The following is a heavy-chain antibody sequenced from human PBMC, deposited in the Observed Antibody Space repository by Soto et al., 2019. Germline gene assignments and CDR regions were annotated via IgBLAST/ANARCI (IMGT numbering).Heavy chain of an antibody. D-gene: IGHD3-10*01. J-gene: IGHJ4*02. V-gene: IGHV4-30-4*01. CDR3: ATMGTQATGLYYGDY. Sequence: SETLSLTCTVSGGSISSGNYYWSWLCQPPGKGLDWIGFISYSGSAYYNPSLKSRVTISVVTSKNQFSLNLSFVTAADTAVYYCATMGTQATGLYYGDYWGQGTLVTVSS. CDR2: ISYSGSA. CDR1: GGSISSGNYY.